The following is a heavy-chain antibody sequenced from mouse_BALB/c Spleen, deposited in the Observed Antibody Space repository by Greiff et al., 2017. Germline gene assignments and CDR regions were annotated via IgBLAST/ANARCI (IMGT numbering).Heavy chain of an antibody. CDR2: INPSNGRT. J-gene: IGHJ1*01. D-gene: IGHD1-1*01. V-gene: IGHV1S81*02. CDR1: GYTFTSYW. CDR3: ARPTAVVARYFDV. Sequence: VQLQQPGAELVKPGASVKLSCKASGYTFTSYWMHWVKQRPGQGLEWIGEINPSNGRTNYNEKFKSKATLTVDKSSSTAYMQLSSLTSEDSAVYYCARPTAVVARYFDVWGAGTTVTVSS.